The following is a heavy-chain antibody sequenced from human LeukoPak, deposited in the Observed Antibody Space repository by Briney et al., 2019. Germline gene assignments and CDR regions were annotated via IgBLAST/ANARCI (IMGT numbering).Heavy chain of an antibody. CDR1: GFTVSTYW. CDR3: ARGATAMRYSFDF. J-gene: IGHJ4*02. CDR2: ITIDGTNT. Sequence: GGSLRLSCAASGFTVSTYWMHWVRQAPGKGLVLVSRITIDGTNTYYADSLKGRFTISKDSAKNTLYLQMNSLGAEDTAVYYCARGATAMRYSFDFWGQGTLVTVSS. D-gene: IGHD2-21*02. V-gene: IGHV3-74*01.